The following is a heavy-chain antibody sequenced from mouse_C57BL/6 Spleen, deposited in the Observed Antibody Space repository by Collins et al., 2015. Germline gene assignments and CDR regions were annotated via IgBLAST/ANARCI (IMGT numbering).Heavy chain of an antibody. CDR1: GYTFTSYW. D-gene: IGHD1-1*01. Sequence: QVQLQQPGAELVKPGASVKLSCKASGYTFTSYWMHWVKQRPGQGLEWIGMIHPNSGSTNYNEKFKSKATLTVDKSSSTAYMQLSSLTSEDSAVYYCARCYGSSYYAMDYWGQGTSVTVSS. CDR2: IHPNSGST. CDR3: ARCYGSSYYAMDY. J-gene: IGHJ4*01. V-gene: IGHV1-64*01.